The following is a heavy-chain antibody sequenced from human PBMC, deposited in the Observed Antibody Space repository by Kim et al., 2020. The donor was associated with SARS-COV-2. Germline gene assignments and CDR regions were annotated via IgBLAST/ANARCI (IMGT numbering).Heavy chain of an antibody. CDR2: IVGSGGST. D-gene: IGHD3-22*01. CDR3: AKDPLAVYDPDGYYHSPFDS. CDR1: GFPFSSHG. V-gene: IGHV3-23*01. J-gene: IGHJ5*01. Sequence: EGSLRLSCAASGFPFSSHGMSWVRQAPGKGLEWVSFIVGSGGSTHYADSVKGRFTVSRDNSKATLYLQMNSLRAEDTAIYYCAKDPLAVYDPDGYYHSPFDSWGQGTLVTVSS.